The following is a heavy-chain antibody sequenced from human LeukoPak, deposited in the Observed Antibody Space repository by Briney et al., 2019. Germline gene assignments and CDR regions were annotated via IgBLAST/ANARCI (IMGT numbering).Heavy chain of an antibody. CDR3: ATGGLYDLLDY. V-gene: IGHV1-24*01. J-gene: IGHJ4*02. CDR2: FEPADGEI. D-gene: IGHD3-9*01. CDR1: GYTLTELS. Sequence: ASVKVSCKVSGYTLTELSMHWVRQAPGKGLGWMGGFEPADGEIIYAQKFQGRVTMTEDTSTDTAFMELRSLRSEDTAVYYCATGGLYDLLDYWGQGTLVTVSP.